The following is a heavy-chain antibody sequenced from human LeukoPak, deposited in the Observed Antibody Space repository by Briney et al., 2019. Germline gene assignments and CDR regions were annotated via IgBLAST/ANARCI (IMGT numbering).Heavy chain of an antibody. J-gene: IGHJ5*02. CDR1: GYTFTSYD. V-gene: IGHV1-8*01. CDR2: MNPNSGNT. CDR3: ARHLTHDFWSGYSIGDWFDP. D-gene: IGHD3-3*01. Sequence: ASVKVSCKASGYTFTSYDINWVRQATGQGLEWMGWMNPNSGNTGYAQKFQGRVTMTRNTSISTAYMELSSLRSEDTAVYYCARHLTHDFWSGYSIGDWFDPWGQGTLVTVSS.